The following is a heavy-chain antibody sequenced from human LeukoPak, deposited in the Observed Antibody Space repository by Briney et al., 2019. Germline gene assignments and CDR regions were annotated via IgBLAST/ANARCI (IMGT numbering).Heavy chain of an antibody. CDR3: ARGIPAAIGPPEGA. V-gene: IGHV1-2*02. CDR2: INPNSGGT. J-gene: IGHJ4*02. D-gene: IGHD2-2*01. CDR1: GYTFTGYY. Sequence: ASVKVSCKASGYTFTGYYMHWVRQAPGQGLEWMGWINPNSGGTNYAQKFQGRVTMTRDTSISTAYMELSRLRSDDTAVCYCARGIPAAIGPPEGAWGQGTLVTVSS.